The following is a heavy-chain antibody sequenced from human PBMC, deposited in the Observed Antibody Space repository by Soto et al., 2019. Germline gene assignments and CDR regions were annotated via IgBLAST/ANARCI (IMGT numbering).Heavy chain of an antibody. CDR3: ARGRWSISKAKYYFDY. CDR2: INAGNGDL. V-gene: IGHV1-3*01. J-gene: IGHJ4*02. Sequence: APVNVSCKASGYTFTDYGMNWVRQAHGQRPEWMGWINAGNGDLKYSQNFQGRVIITRDASASTAYMELRSLTSEDTAVYFCARGRWSISKAKYYFDYWGQGTLVTVSS. CDR1: GYTFTDYG. D-gene: IGHD2-15*01.